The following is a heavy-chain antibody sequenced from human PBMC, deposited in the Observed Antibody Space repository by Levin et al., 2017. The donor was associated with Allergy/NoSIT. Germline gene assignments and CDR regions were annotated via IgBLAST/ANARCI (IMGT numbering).Heavy chain of an antibody. V-gene: IGHV3-30*18. D-gene: IGHD5-18*01. CDR3: AKWGYSYGFDY. CDR2: ISYDGSNK. CDR1: GFTFSSYG. J-gene: IGHJ4*02. Sequence: PGESLKISCAASGFTFSSYGMHWVRQAPGKGLEWVAVISYDGSNKYYADSVKGRFTISRDNSKNTLYLQMNSLRAEDTAVYYCAKWGYSYGFDYWGQGTLVTVSS.